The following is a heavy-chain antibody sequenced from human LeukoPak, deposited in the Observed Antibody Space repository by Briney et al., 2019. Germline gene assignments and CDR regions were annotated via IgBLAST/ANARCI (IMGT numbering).Heavy chain of an antibody. J-gene: IGHJ5*02. Sequence: GESLKISCKGSGYRFTNYLISWVRQMPGKGLEWMGIIYPGDSDTRYSASFQGQVTISADKSISTAYMQWSSLKASDTAMYYCATGNWFDPWGQGTLVTVSS. V-gene: IGHV5-51*01. CDR3: ATGNWFDP. CDR1: GYRFTNYL. CDR2: IYPGDSDT. D-gene: IGHD1-14*01.